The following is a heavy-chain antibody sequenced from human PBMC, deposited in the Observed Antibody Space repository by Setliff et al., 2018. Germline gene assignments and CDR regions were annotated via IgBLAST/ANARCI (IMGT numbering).Heavy chain of an antibody. J-gene: IGHJ4*02. CDR2: TIPIFGTT. Sequence: RASVKVSCKASGGTFSSYGISWVRQAPGQGLEWMGGTIPIFGTTDYAQKFRGRVTIITDESTSTAFMQLSSLRSEDTAVYYCVRGPPQPIAAVGKGLSDFWGQGTLVTVSS. CDR1: GGTFSSYG. D-gene: IGHD6-13*01. V-gene: IGHV1-69*05. CDR3: VRGPPQPIAAVGKGLSDF.